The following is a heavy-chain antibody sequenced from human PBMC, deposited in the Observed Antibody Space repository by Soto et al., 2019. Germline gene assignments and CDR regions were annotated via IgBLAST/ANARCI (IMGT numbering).Heavy chain of an antibody. V-gene: IGHV1-8*01. D-gene: IGHD4-17*01. Sequence: QVQLVQSGAEVKKPGASVKVSCKASGYTFTSYDINWVRQATGQGLEWMGWMNPNSGTTGYAQKFQGRVTMTRNTSISTAYMELSSLRSEDTAVYYCARAPSKSTVTTSWFDPWGQGTLVTVSS. CDR3: ARAPSKSTVTTSWFDP. CDR2: MNPNSGTT. CDR1: GYTFTSYD. J-gene: IGHJ5*02.